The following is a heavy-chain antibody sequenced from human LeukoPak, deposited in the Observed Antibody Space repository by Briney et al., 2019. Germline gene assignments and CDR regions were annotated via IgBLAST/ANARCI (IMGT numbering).Heavy chain of an antibody. CDR1: GFSFRSYV. Sequence: GGSLRLSCAASGFSFRSYVMSWVRQAPGKGLEWVSSMSGSGGSTYYADSVKGRFTISRDDSKNTLYLQMNSLRAEDTAVDYCARVRYGELDVWGQGTTVTVSS. CDR3: ARVRYGELDV. J-gene: IGHJ6*02. D-gene: IGHD4-17*01. V-gene: IGHV3-23*01. CDR2: MSGSGGST.